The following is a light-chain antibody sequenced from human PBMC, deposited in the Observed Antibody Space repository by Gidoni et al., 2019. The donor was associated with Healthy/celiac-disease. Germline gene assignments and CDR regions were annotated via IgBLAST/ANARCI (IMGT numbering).Light chain of an antibody. Sequence: QSVLTQPPSVSGAPGQRVTIYCTGSSSNIGAGYDVHWYQQLPGTAPKLLLYGNSNRPSGVPDRFSGSKSGTSASLAITGLQAEDEADYYCQSYDSSLSGSDVFGTGTKVTVL. V-gene: IGLV1-40*01. CDR1: SSNIGAGYD. CDR3: QSYDSSLSGSDV. J-gene: IGLJ1*01. CDR2: GNS.